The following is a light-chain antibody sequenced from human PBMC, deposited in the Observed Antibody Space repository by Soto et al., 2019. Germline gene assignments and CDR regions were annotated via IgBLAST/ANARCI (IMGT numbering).Light chain of an antibody. CDR3: QQYYNWPPYT. Sequence: EIVMTQSPATLSVSPGERATLSCRASQSVNSNYLAWYQQKPGQTPRLLIYGASTRATGVPPRFSGSRSGTEFTLTISSLQSEDFAVYYCQQYYNWPPYTFGQGTKVDIK. CDR1: QSVNSN. V-gene: IGKV3-15*01. CDR2: GAS. J-gene: IGKJ2*01.